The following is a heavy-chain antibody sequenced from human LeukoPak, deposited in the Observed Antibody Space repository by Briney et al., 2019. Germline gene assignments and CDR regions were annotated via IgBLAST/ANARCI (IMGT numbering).Heavy chain of an antibody. CDR1: GYTFTSYG. CDR3: ARETYYDFWSGYSGRYYYYYMDV. J-gene: IGHJ6*03. Sequence: ASVKVSCKASGYTFTSYGISWVRQAPGQGLEWMGWISAYNGNTNYAQKLQGRVTMTTDTSTSTAYMELRSLRSDDTAVYYCARETYYDFWSGYSGRYYYYYMDVWGKGTTVTVSS. CDR2: ISAYNGNT. V-gene: IGHV1-18*01. D-gene: IGHD3-3*01.